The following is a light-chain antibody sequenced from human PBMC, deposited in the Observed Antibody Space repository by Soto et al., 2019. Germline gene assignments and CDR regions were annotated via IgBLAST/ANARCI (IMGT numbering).Light chain of an antibody. CDR3: MQALQTGWT. CDR2: LGS. J-gene: IGKJ1*01. Sequence: DIVMTQSQLSLAVTPGEPASISCTSSQSLLHSNGYNYLDWYLQKPGQSPQLLIYLGSYRASGVPDRFSGSGSGTDFTLKISRVEAEDVGVYYCMQALQTGWTFGQGTKVDIK. CDR1: QSLLHSNGYNY. V-gene: IGKV2-28*01.